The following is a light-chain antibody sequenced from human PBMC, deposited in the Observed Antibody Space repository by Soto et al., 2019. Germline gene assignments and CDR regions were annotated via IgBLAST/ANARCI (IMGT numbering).Light chain of an antibody. CDR3: QQYTNWPIT. CDR2: GIS. Sequence: EIVLTQSPATLSLSPGERATLSCRASQSVSRDYLAWYQHKPGQAPRLLIYGISNRATGIPDRFSGSGSGTEFTLTISSVQPEDVAIYYCQQYTNWPITFGQGTRLEIK. J-gene: IGKJ5*01. CDR1: QSVSRDY. V-gene: IGKV3D-20*02.